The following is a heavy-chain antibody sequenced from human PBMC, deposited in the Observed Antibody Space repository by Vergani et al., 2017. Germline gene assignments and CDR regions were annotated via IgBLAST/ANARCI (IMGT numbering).Heavy chain of an antibody. CDR1: GYTFKNNT. V-gene: IGHV3-21*02. D-gene: IGHD2-15*01. CDR2: ISSSSAYL. Sequence: VQLVESGGGLVKPGGSLSLSCEGSGYTFKNNTMTWVRQAPGKGLEWVSSISSSSAYLHYADSVKGRFTISRDNAKNSLFLQMNNLRADDTAVYYCASRVSANGGLDTWGQGTLVTVSS. CDR3: ASRVSANGGLDT. J-gene: IGHJ5*02.